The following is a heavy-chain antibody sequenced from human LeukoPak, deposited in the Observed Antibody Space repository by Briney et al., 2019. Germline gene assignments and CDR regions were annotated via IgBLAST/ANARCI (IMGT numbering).Heavy chain of an antibody. CDR3: ARFYSGYDGTFDY. CDR1: GYTFTSYG. CDR2: ISAYNGNT. V-gene: IGHV1-18*01. D-gene: IGHD5-12*01. J-gene: IGHJ4*02. Sequence: GASVKVSCKASGYTFTSYGISWVRQAPGQGLEWMGWISAYNGNTNYAQKFQGRVTITTDESTSTAYMELSSLRSEDTAVYYCARFYSGYDGTFDYWGQGTLVTVSS.